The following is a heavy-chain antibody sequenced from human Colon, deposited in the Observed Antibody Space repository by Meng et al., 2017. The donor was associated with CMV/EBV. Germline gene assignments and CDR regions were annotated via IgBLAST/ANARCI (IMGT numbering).Heavy chain of an antibody. CDR1: GGSVSSGSYY. D-gene: IGHD2-8*01. CDR2: IYYSGST. V-gene: IGHV4-61*01. CDR3: AVMTYAPTVYFDY. J-gene: IGHJ4*02. Sequence: SETLSLTCTVSGGSVSSGSYYWSWIRQPPGKGLEWIGYIYYSGSTNYNPSLKSRVTISVDTSKNQFSLKLSSVTAADTAVYYCAVMTYAPTVYFDYWGQGTLVTVSS.